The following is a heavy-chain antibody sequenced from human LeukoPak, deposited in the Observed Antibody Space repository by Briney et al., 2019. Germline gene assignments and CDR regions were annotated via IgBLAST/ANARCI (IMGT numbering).Heavy chain of an antibody. J-gene: IGHJ6*02. V-gene: IGHV3-21*01. CDR1: GFSLSTYN. CDR2: ISSAGSYI. D-gene: IGHD2-15*01. Sequence: GGSLRLSCAASGFSLSTYNVCWVRQAPGKGLEWVSSISSAGSYIHYADSVNGRFTTSRDNAKSSLYLQMNSLRDEDTAVYYCARGDPSGGPYGMDVWGQGTTVTVSS. CDR3: ARGDPSGGPYGMDV.